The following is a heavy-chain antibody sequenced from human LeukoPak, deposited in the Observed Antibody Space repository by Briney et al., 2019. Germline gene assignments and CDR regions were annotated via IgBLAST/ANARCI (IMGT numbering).Heavy chain of an antibody. D-gene: IGHD3-3*01. CDR2: ISSSSSTI. Sequence: GGSLRLSCAASGFTFSSYSMNWVRQAPGRGLEWVSYISSSSSTIYYADSVKGRFTISRDNAKNSLYLQMNSLRDEDTAVYYCAGDQSEYYDFWSGYKSGAFDYWGQGTLVTVSS. J-gene: IGHJ4*02. CDR3: AGDQSEYYDFWSGYKSGAFDY. CDR1: GFTFSSYS. V-gene: IGHV3-48*02.